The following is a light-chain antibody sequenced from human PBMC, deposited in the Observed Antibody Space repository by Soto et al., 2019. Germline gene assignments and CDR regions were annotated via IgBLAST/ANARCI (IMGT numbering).Light chain of an antibody. J-gene: IGKJ4*01. Sequence: EIVLTQSPGTLSLSPGEGATLSCRASQSVSRSFLAWYQQKPGQAPRLLIYGASSRATGIPDRFSGSGSGTDFTLTISRLEPEDFAVYYCQQYGSSPPLTFGGGTKVDIK. CDR1: QSVSRSF. CDR2: GAS. CDR3: QQYGSSPPLT. V-gene: IGKV3-20*01.